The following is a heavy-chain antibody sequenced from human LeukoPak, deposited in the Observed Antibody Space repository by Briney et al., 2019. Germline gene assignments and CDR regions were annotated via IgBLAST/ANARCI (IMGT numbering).Heavy chain of an antibody. CDR3: AKLKDIELGWGIDI. CDR1: GFAFSSYA. Sequence: GGSLRLSCAASGFAFSSYAMTWVRQAPGKGLEWVSDISSSGGSTYYADSVKGRFTISRDNSKNTLYVQMNNLRAEDTAIYYCAKLKDIELGWGIDIWGQGTTVTVS. V-gene: IGHV3-23*01. J-gene: IGHJ6*02. D-gene: IGHD2-8*01. CDR2: ISSSGGST.